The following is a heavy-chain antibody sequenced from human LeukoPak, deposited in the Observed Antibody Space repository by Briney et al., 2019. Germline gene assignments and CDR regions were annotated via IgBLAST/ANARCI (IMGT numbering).Heavy chain of an antibody. CDR3: ARDAWPGAWFDP. CDR2: IYYSGST. J-gene: IGHJ5*02. Sequence: PSETLSLTCTVSGGSISSSSYYWGWIRQPPGKGLEWIGSIYYSGSTCYNPSLKSRVTISVDTSKNQFSLKLSSVTAADTAVYYCARDAWPGAWFDPWGQRTLVTVSS. V-gene: IGHV4-39*07. D-gene: IGHD1-1*01. CDR1: GGSISSSSYY.